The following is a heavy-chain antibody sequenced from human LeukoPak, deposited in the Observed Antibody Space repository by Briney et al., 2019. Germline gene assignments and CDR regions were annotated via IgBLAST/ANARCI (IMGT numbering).Heavy chain of an antibody. V-gene: IGHV3-11*04. CDR1: GFTFSDYY. J-gene: IGHJ4*02. CDR2: ISSSGSTI. Sequence: GGSLRLSCAASGFTFSDYYMSWIRQAPGKGLEWVSYISSSGSTIYYADSVKGGFTISRDNAKNSLYLQMNSLRAEDTAVYYCARRGPAAIKFGFFGYFDYWGQGTLVTVSS. CDR3: ARRGPAAIKFGFFGYFDY. D-gene: IGHD2-2*01.